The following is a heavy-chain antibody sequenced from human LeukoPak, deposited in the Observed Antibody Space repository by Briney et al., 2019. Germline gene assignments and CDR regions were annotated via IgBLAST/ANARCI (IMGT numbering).Heavy chain of an antibody. Sequence: WASVKVSRKASGGTFSSYAISWVRQAPGQGLEWMGGIIPIFGTANYAQKFQGRVTITTDESTSTAYMELSSLRSEDTAVYYCARDKGLRLTMISNWFDPWGQGTLVTVSS. CDR3: ARDKGLRLTMISNWFDP. J-gene: IGHJ5*02. D-gene: IGHD3-22*01. CDR1: GGTFSSYA. CDR2: IIPIFGTA. V-gene: IGHV1-69*05.